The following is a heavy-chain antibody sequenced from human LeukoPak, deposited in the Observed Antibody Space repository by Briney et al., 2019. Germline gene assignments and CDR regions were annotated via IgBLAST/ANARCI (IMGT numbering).Heavy chain of an antibody. Sequence: GGSLRLSCAASGFTFSSYWMHWVRQAPGKGLVWVSRINTDGTSTTYADSVKGRFTISRDNAKNTLYLQMNSLRDEDTAVYYCARAIAGYYYYWGQGTLVTVSS. J-gene: IGHJ4*02. CDR2: INTDGTST. V-gene: IGHV3-74*01. D-gene: IGHD3-22*01. CDR3: ARAIAGYYYY. CDR1: GFTFSSYW.